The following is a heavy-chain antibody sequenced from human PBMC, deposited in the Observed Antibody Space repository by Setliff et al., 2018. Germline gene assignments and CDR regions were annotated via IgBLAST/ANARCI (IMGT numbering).Heavy chain of an antibody. V-gene: IGHV3-7*01. CDR1: GFTYKNDW. Sequence: GGSLRLSCGASGFTYKNDWVSWVRQAPGRGLEWLASINPDGSEKYYVDSVKGRFTISRDNAKNSLSLQMNSLRTEDTAVYYCFGAGTCSYWGQGTLVTVSS. D-gene: IGHD3-10*01. CDR2: INPDGSEK. CDR3: FGAGTCSY. J-gene: IGHJ4*02.